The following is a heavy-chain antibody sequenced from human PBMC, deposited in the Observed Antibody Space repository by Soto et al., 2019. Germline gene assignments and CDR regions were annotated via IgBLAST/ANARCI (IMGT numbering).Heavy chain of an antibody. Sequence: PSQTLSLTCAICGDSVSNNGATWNWIRQSPSRGLEWLGRAYYRSRWQYDYATSVRSRITINPDTSKNQVVLTMTYMDPVDTATYYCAHMIEGAFFDHWGQGTLVTVSS. CDR1: GDSVSNNGAT. V-gene: IGHV6-1*01. CDR2: AYYRSRWQY. CDR3: AHMIEGAFFDH. D-gene: IGHD2-21*01. J-gene: IGHJ4*02.